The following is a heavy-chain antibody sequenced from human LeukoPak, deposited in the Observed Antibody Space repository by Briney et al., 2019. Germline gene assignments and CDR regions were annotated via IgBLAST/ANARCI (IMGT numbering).Heavy chain of an antibody. CDR2: ISSSSSYI. Sequence: GGSLRLSCAASGFTFSSYSMNSVRQAPGKGLEWVSSISSSSSYIYYADSVKGRFTISRDNAKNSLYLQMNSLRAEDTAVYYCARAYYYDSSGYYPDPFDYWGQGTLVTVSS. V-gene: IGHV3-21*01. J-gene: IGHJ4*02. CDR3: ARAYYYDSSGYYPDPFDY. CDR1: GFTFSSYS. D-gene: IGHD3-22*01.